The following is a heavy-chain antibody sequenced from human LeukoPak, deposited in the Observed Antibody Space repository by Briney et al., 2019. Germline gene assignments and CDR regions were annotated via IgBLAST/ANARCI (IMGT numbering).Heavy chain of an antibody. CDR2: IYYSGST. V-gene: IGHV4-38-2*02. D-gene: IGHD3-10*01. CDR3: ARSRSRHGTFDY. J-gene: IGHJ4*02. Sequence: SETLSLTCTVSGYSISSVYYWGWVRQPPGKGLEWIGYIYYSGSTNYNPSLKSRVTISVDTSKNQFSLKLSSVTAADTAVYYCARSRSRHGTFDYWGQGTLVTVSS. CDR1: GYSISSVYY.